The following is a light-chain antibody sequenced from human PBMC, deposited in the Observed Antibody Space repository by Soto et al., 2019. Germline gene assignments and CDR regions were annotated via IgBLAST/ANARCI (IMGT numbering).Light chain of an antibody. CDR1: QSVSDY. CDR2: TAS. V-gene: IGKV3-15*01. Sequence: EIVMTQSPATLSVSPGERATLSCRASQSVSDYLAWYQQTPGQPPRLLIYTASTRATGIPARFSGSGSGTEFTLTISSLQSEDFAVYYCQQYSNWPRTFGQGTRVEIQ. J-gene: IGKJ1*01. CDR3: QQYSNWPRT.